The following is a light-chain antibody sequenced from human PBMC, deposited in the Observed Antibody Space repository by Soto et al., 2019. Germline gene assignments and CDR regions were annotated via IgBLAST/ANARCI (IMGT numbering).Light chain of an antibody. J-gene: IGLJ2*01. V-gene: IGLV1-40*01. CDR3: QSYYSSLSPGVV. Sequence: QSVLTQPPSLSGAPGQRVTISCTGSSSNIGAGYDVHWYQQLPGTAPKLLIYGNSNRPSGVPDRFSGSKSGTSASLAITGLQAEDEADYSCQSYYSSLSPGVVFCGGTKLTVL. CDR1: SSNIGAGYD. CDR2: GNS.